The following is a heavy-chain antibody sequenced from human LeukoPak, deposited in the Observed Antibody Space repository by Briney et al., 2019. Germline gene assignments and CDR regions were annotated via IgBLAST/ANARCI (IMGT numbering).Heavy chain of an antibody. D-gene: IGHD6-13*01. CDR3: ANAIGAAAGNY. CDR1: GFTFSSYA. Sequence: GGSLRLSCAASGFTFSSYAMSWVRQAPGKGLEWVSAISGSGGSTYYADSVKGRFTISRDNSKNTLYLQMNSLRAEDTAVYYRANAIGAAAGNYWGQGTLVTVSS. V-gene: IGHV3-23*01. CDR2: ISGSGGST. J-gene: IGHJ4*02.